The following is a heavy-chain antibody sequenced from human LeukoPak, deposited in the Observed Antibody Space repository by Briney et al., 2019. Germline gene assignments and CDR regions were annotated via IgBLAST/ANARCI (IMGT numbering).Heavy chain of an antibody. CDR2: IYYSGST. V-gene: IGHV4-59*01. D-gene: IGHD2-15*01. CDR1: GGSISSYY. CDR3: ARVAPGAPANFDY. J-gene: IGHJ4*02. Sequence: SETLSLTCTVSGGSISSYYWSWIRQPPGKGLEWIGYIYYSGSTNYNPSLKSRVTISVDTSKSQFSLKLSSVTAADTAVYYCARVAPGAPANFDYWGQGTLVTVSS.